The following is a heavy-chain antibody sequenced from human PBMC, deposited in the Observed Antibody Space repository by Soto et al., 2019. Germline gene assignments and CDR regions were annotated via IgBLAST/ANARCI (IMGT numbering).Heavy chain of an antibody. Sequence: ETLSLTCTVAGGSISADFWIWIRQPQGKGLEWIGYIYYSGSTNYNPSLKSRVTISVDTSKNQFSLKLSSVTAAVTAVYYCASSNIAAAGFYYYGMDVWGRGTTVTVSS. CDR2: IYYSGST. CDR1: GGSISADF. D-gene: IGHD6-13*01. CDR3: ASSNIAAAGFYYYGMDV. J-gene: IGHJ6*02. V-gene: IGHV4-59*01.